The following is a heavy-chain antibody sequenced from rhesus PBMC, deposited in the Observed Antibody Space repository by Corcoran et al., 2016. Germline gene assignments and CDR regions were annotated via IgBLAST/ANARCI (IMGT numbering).Heavy chain of an antibody. CDR3: ASGLNYGAPNFGLDS. CDR2: MCG. D-gene: IGHD1-26*01. CDR1: GDSIISGYA. Sequence: QVQLKESGPGLVKPSETLSLTCTVSGDSIISGYAWSWIRQPPGKGLDGIGYMCGYYNPSLQSRVTITKDTSKNQFSLNLTSVTAADTAVYYCASGLNYGAPNFGLDSWGQGVVVTVSS. J-gene: IGHJ6*01. V-gene: IGHV4-127*01.